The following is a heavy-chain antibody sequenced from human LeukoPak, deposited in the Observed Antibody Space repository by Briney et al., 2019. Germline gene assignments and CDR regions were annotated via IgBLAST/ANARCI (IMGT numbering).Heavy chain of an antibody. CDR3: ARIYYSRFDP. J-gene: IGHJ5*02. Sequence: SETLSLTCTVSGGSISSSGYYWGWIRQPPGKGLEWIASIYYSGSTYYNPSLESRVTISVDTSKNQLSLKLSSLTAADTAVYYCARIYYSRFDPWGQGTLVTVSS. CDR1: GGSISSSGYY. D-gene: IGHD3-10*01. V-gene: IGHV4-39*01. CDR2: IYYSGST.